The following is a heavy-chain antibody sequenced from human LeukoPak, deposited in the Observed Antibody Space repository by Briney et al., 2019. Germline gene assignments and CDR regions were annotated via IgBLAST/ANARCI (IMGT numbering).Heavy chain of an antibody. CDR1: GYTFYSYG. V-gene: IGHV1-18*01. CDR3: ARDRLRFLEWPWYFDL. D-gene: IGHD3-3*01. CDR2: ISAYNGNT. Sequence: SVKVSCKASGYTFYSYGISWVRQAPGQGLEWMGWISAYNGNTNYAQKVQGRVTMTTDTSTSTVYMELRSLRSDDTAVYYCARDRLRFLEWPWYFDLWGRGTLVTVSS. J-gene: IGHJ2*01.